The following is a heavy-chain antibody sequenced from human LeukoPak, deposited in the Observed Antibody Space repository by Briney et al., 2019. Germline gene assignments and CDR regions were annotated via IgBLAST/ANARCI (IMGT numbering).Heavy chain of an antibody. V-gene: IGHV3-23*01. CDR3: AKDPGVARFGELWNYLDP. CDR2: TSGSGGNT. D-gene: IGHD3-10*01. Sequence: PGGSLRLSCAASGFTFSSYAMSWVRQAPGKGLEWVSATSGSGGNTYYADSVKGRFTISRDNSKKTLYLQLSRLRAEDTAVYYSAKDPGVARFGELWNYLDPWGQGTLVTVSS. CDR1: GFTFSSYA. J-gene: IGHJ5*02.